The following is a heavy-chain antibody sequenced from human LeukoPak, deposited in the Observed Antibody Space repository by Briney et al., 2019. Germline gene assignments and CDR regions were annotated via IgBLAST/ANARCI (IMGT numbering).Heavy chain of an antibody. V-gene: IGHV3-23*01. CDR2: ISGSGGST. Sequence: GGSLRLSCAASGFTFSSYAMSWVRQAPGKGLEWVSAISGSGGSTYYADSVKGRFTISRDNAKNSLYLQMNSLRAEDTAVYYCAELGITMIEGVWGKGTTVTISS. D-gene: IGHD3-22*01. CDR1: GFTFSSYA. J-gene: IGHJ6*04. CDR3: AELGITMIEGV.